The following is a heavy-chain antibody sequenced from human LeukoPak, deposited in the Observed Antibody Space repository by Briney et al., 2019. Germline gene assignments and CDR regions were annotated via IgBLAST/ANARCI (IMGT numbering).Heavy chain of an antibody. D-gene: IGHD6-19*01. CDR2: IYYSGST. CDR3: ARDTAVAGTWYFDL. CDR1: GGSISSYY. V-gene: IGHV4-59*01. J-gene: IGHJ2*01. Sequence: SETLSLTCTVSGGSISSYYWSWIRQPPGKGLERIGYIYYSGSTNYNPSLKSRVTISVDTSKNQFSLKLSSVTAADTAVYYCARDTAVAGTWYFDLWGRGTLVTVSS.